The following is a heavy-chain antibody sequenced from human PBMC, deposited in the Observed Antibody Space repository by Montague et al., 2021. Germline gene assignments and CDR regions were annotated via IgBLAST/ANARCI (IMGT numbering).Heavy chain of an antibody. J-gene: IGHJ4*02. CDR1: GASISSGGYY. V-gene: IGHV4-31*03. CDR3: ARTEVGATFDY. CDR2: IYYSGST. D-gene: IGHD1-26*01. Sequence: TLSLTCTVSGASISSGGYYWSWIRQHPGKGLEWIGYIYYSGSTYYNPSLKSRVTISVDTSKNQFSLKLSSVTAADTAVYYCARTEVGATFDYWGQGTLVTVSS.